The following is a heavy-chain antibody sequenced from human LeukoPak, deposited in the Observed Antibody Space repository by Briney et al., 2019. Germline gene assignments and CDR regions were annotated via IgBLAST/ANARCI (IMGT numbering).Heavy chain of an antibody. V-gene: IGHV1-46*01. CDR2: INPSGGST. J-gene: IGHJ4*02. CDR1: GYTFISYY. Sequence: AASVKVSCKASGYTFISYYMHWVRQAPGQVLEWMGIINPSGGSTTYAQMFQGRVILTRDTSTRTVYMELYSLRAEDTAVYYCARARLRGDWDLYQEYYFDYWGQGTLVTVSS. CDR3: ARARLRGDWDLYQEYYFDY. D-gene: IGHD2-21*02.